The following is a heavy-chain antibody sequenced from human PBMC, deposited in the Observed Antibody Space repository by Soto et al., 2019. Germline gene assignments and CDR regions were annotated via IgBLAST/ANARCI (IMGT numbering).Heavy chain of an antibody. D-gene: IGHD5-18*01. CDR2: IDPSDSYT. V-gene: IGHV5-10-1*01. J-gene: IGHJ6*02. Sequence: PGESLTISCKGSGYSFTSYWISWVRQMPGKGLEWMGRIDPSDSYTNYSPSFQGHVTISADKSISTAYLQWGSLKASDTAMYYCARRSANAVTDYYYYGMDVWGQGTTVTVSS. CDR3: ARRSANAVTDYYYYGMDV. CDR1: GYSFTSYW.